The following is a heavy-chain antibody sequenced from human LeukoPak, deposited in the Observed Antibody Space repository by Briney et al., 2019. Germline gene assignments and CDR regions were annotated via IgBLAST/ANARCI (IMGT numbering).Heavy chain of an antibody. Sequence: GGSLRLSCATSGFAFSDYYMSWIRQAPGKGLECIAYISSSGTGIYYADSVEGRFTVSRDNAKNSLYLQMNSLRAEDTAVYYCARDGSTYYDFWSGYPYWGQGTLVTVSS. CDR3: ARDGSTYYDFWSGYPY. V-gene: IGHV3-11*04. J-gene: IGHJ4*02. CDR2: ISSSGTGI. CDR1: GFAFSDYY. D-gene: IGHD3-3*01.